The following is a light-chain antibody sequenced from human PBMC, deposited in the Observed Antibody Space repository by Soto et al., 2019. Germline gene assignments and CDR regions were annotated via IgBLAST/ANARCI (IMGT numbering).Light chain of an antibody. CDR1: SSDVGSYDL. CDR2: DVS. Sequence: QSALTQPASVSGSPGQSITISCTGTSSDVGSYDLLSWYQQHPGKGPKLMIFDVSERPSGVSNRFSGSKSGNTASLTISGLQDEDEAFYYCCSYAGSTTPVVFGGGTKLTVL. J-gene: IGLJ2*01. CDR3: CSYAGSTTPVV. V-gene: IGLV2-23*02.